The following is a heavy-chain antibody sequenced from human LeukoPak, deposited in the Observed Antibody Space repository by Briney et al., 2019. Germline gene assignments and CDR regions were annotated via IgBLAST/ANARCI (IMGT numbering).Heavy chain of an antibody. J-gene: IGHJ6*02. CDR2: ISSNDNYI. V-gene: IGHV3-21*01. CDR1: GFTFSSYS. CDR3: ARGRAYMDV. Sequence: TGGSLRLSCAASGFTFSSYSMNWVRQAPGKGLEWVSSISSNDNYIYYADSMKGRFIISRDNAKNSLYLQMNSLRDEDTAVYYCARGRAYMDVWGQGTTVTVSS.